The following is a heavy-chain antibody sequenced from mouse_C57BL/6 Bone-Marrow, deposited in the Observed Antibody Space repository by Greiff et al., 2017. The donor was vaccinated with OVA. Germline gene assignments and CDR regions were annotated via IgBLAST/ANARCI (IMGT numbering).Heavy chain of an antibody. CDR2: INPSSGYT. CDR1: GYTFTSYT. Sequence: QVQLQQSGAELVKPGASVKLSCKASGYTFTSYTMHWVKQRPGQGLEWIGYINPSSGYTKYNQKFKDKATLTADKSSSTAYMQLSSLTSEDSAVYYCATRRCNSWYFDVWGTGTTVTVSS. V-gene: IGHV1S26*01. CDR3: ATRRCNSWYFDV. D-gene: IGHD2-1*01. J-gene: IGHJ1*03.